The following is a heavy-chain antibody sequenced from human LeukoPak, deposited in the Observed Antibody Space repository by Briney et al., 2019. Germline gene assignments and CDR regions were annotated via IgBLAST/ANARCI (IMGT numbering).Heavy chain of an antibody. Sequence: GESLKISCKASGYTFTGYYMHWVRQAPGQGLEWMGWINPNSGGTNYAQKFQGRVTMTRDTSISTAYMELTRLRSDDTAVYYCARDRDYYDSSGYYPLDYWGQGSLVTVSS. J-gene: IGHJ4*02. CDR3: ARDRDYYDSSGYYPLDY. V-gene: IGHV1-2*02. CDR1: GYTFTGYY. CDR2: INPNSGGT. D-gene: IGHD3-22*01.